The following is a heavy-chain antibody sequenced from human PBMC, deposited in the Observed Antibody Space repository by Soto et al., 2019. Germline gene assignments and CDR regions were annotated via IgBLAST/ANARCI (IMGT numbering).Heavy chain of an antibody. V-gene: IGHV4-61*01. CDR1: GASVSSSTYY. CDR3: VASRAGGTGFDY. J-gene: IGHJ4*02. D-gene: IGHD1-1*01. Sequence: SETLSLTCTVSGASVSSSTYYWGWIRQPPGKGLEWIGYISYSGTTNYNSSLKSRVTISKDRSENQFSLTVSSVTAADTAVYYRVASRAGGTGFDYWGQGTLVTVSS. CDR2: ISYSGTT.